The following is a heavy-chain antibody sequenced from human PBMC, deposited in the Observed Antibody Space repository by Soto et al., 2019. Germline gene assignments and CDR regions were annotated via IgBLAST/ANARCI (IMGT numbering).Heavy chain of an antibody. J-gene: IGHJ5*02. V-gene: IGHV3-11*01. D-gene: IGHD2-2*02. CDR1: GFTFSDYY. CDR3: ARVAIPAAIINWLDP. CDR2: ISSSGSTT. Sequence: GGSLRLSCAASGFTFSDYYMSWIRQAPGKGLEWVSYISSSGSTTYYADSVKGRFTISRDNAKNSLYLQMNSLRAEDTAVYYCARVAIPAAIINWLDPWGQGTLVTVSS.